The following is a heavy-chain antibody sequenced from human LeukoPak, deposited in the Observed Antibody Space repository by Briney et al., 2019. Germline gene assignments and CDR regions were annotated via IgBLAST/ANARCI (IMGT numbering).Heavy chain of an antibody. CDR2: IYYTGST. CDR3: ARAFYDSSGYYSPLRY. CDR1: GGSVSSYY. D-gene: IGHD3-22*01. Sequence: SETLSLTCNVSGGSVSSYYWSWIRQPPGKGLEWIGYIYYTGSTNYSPSLKSRITLSVDTSKNQVSLKLSSVTAADTAVYYCARAFYDSSGYYSPLRYWGQGTLVTVSS. J-gene: IGHJ4*02. V-gene: IGHV4-59*02.